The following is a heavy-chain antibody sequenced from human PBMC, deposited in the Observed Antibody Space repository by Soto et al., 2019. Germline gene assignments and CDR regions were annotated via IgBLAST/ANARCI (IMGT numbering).Heavy chain of an antibody. V-gene: IGHV1-3*01. D-gene: IGHD4-17*01. J-gene: IGHJ4*02. CDR1: GYTFTSYA. CDR2: INAGNGNT. Sequence: GASVKVSCKASGYTFTSYAMHWVRQAPGQRLEWMGWINAGNGNTKYSQKFQGRVTITRDTSASTAYMELSSLRSEDTAVYYCAVHPLDYGGQPFDYWGQGTLVTVSS. CDR3: AVHPLDYGGQPFDY.